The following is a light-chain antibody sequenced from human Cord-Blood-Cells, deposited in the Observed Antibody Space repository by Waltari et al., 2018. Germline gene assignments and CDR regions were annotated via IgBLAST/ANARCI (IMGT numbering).Light chain of an antibody. V-gene: IGKV1-5*03. Sequence: DIQMTQCPSTLSASVGDRVTITCRASQSISSWFAWYQQKTGKAPKLLINKASSLKTRVPPKIGGGGSGTEVILTISSMQADEFAAYYYRQYNSYSYSFGQGTKLEIK. CDR1: QSISSW. CDR3: RQYNSYSYS. CDR2: KAS. J-gene: IGKJ2*03.